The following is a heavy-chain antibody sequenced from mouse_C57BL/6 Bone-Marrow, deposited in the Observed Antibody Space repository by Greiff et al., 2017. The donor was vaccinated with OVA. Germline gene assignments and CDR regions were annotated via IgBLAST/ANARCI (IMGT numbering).Heavy chain of an antibody. CDR3: ARGPYGSSSNYFDY. CDR1: GYTFTDYN. J-gene: IGHJ2*01. CDR2: INPNNGGT. Sequence: VQLKQSGPELVKPGASVKIPCKASGYTFTDYNMDWVKQSHGKSLEWIGDINPNNGGTIYNQKFKGKATLTVDKSSSTAYMELRSLTSEDTAVYYCARGPYGSSSNYFDYWGQGTTLTVSS. D-gene: IGHD1-1*01. V-gene: IGHV1-18*01.